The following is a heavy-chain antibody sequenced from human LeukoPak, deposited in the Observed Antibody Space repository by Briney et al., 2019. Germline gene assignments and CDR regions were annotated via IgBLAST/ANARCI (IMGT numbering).Heavy chain of an antibody. CDR1: GITFSRYG. Sequence: GGSLRLSCVDSGITFSRYGMNWFRQAPGKGLEWVANMKHDGNEKHYVDSVKGRFTISRDNAESSLYLQMNNLRAEDTAVYYCGRDVGDSGYDLYDYWGQGTLVTVSS. J-gene: IGHJ4*02. V-gene: IGHV3-7*01. CDR3: GRDVGDSGYDLYDY. D-gene: IGHD5-12*01. CDR2: MKHDGNEK.